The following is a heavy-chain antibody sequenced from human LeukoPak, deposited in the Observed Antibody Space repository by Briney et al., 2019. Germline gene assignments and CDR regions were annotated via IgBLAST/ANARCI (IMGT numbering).Heavy chain of an antibody. Sequence: GGPQRLSCSMSVFTLSHYDMIGPPQAPGKGLNWVSNIGGGGGSTDYKDSVKVRFTISRDNSKNTLYLQMNSLGAEDTAVYYCAKGHRYCTSGNCNSAVDYWGQGTLVTVSS. CDR3: AKGHRYCTSGNCNSAVDY. J-gene: IGHJ4*02. CDR2: IGGGGGST. V-gene: IGHV3-23*01. D-gene: IGHD2-15*01. CDR1: VFTLSHYD.